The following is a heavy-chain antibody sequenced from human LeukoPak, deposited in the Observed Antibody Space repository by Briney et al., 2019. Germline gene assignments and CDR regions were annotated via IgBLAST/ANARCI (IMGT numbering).Heavy chain of an antibody. CDR1: GLTVSAFG. J-gene: IGHJ4*02. D-gene: IGHD6-6*01. CDR3: ARDLDGSSFLGY. Sequence: GGSLRLSCAASGLTVSAFGMNWVRQAPGKGLEWVSCISRTSSHIFYADSVKGRFTISRDNARSSLYLQMDSLRDEDTAVYYCARDLDGSSFLGYWGKGALVTVSS. V-gene: IGHV3-21*01. CDR2: ISRTSSHI.